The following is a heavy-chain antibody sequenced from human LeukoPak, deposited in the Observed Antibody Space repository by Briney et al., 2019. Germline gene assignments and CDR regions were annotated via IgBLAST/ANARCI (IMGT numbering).Heavy chain of an antibody. CDR3: AKVGPSPVSVDTAMAELG. CDR1: GFIFSNYA. V-gene: IGHV3-23*01. Sequence: GGSLRLSCAASGFIFSNYAMSWVRQAPGKGLEWVSTISGSDDSTYYADSVRGRFTISRDNSKNTLYLQMNSLRAEDAAVYYCAKVGPSPVSVDTAMAELGWGQGTLVTVSS. D-gene: IGHD5-18*01. CDR2: ISGSDDST. J-gene: IGHJ4*02.